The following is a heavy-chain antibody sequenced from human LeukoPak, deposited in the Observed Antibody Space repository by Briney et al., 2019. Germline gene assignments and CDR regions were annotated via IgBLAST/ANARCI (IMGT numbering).Heavy chain of an antibody. D-gene: IGHD4-17*01. CDR2: IRYDGSNK. CDR3: ARDLGQGGDYGD. CDR1: GFTFSSYG. V-gene: IGHV3-30*02. J-gene: IGHJ4*02. Sequence: PGGSLRLSCAASGFTFSSYGMHWVRQAPGKGLEWVAFIRYDGSNKYYADSVKGRFTISRGNAKNSLYLQMNSLRAEDTALYYCARDLGQGGDYGDWGQGTLVTVSS.